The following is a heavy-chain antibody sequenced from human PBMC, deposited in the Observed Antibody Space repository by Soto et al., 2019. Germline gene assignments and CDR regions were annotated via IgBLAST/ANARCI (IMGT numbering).Heavy chain of an antibody. V-gene: IGHV3-72*01. CDR2: TRNKANSYTT. CDR3: ARVGIAARRGGFDY. CDR1: GFTFSDHD. J-gene: IGHJ4*02. D-gene: IGHD6-6*01. Sequence: PGGSLRLSCAASGFTFSDHDRDWVRQAPGKGLEWVGRTRNKANSYTTEYAASVKGRFTISRDDSKNSLYLQMNSLKTEDTAVYYCARVGIAARRGGFDYWGQGTLLTVSS.